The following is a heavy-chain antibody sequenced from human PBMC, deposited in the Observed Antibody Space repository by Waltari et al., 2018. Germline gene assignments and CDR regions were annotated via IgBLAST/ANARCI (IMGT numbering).Heavy chain of an antibody. V-gene: IGHV4-61*02. CDR2: IYSSGSA. CDR1: GGSISSGTYY. D-gene: IGHD2-21*01. Sequence: QVQLQESGPGLVKPSQTLSLTCTVSGGSISSGTYYWSWIRQPAGKGLEWIGRIYSSGSATYNPSLKSRVTISLDTSKNQFSLKLSSVTAADTAVYYCARIGHGAYCGGDCYSVDYWGQGTLVIVSS. CDR3: ARIGHGAYCGGDCYSVDY. J-gene: IGHJ4*02.